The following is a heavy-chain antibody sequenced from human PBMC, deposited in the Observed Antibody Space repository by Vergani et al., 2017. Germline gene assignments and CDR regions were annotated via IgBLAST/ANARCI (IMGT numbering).Heavy chain of an antibody. CDR2: IYPADSDT. CDR1: EYSFGNYW. V-gene: IGHV5-51*01. J-gene: IGHJ4*02. CDR3: ARHATYTDS. Sequence: EVELVQSGPEMRKPGESLKISCKGSEYSFGNYWIGWVRQMPGKGLEWMGIIYPADSDTRYSPSFQGQVTISADKSISTAFLQWDSLKASDTALYYSARHATYTDSWGQGTLVT.